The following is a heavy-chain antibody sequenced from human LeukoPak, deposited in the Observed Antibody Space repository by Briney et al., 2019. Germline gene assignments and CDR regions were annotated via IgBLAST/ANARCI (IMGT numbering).Heavy chain of an antibody. CDR3: AKFEGLCGSANACYHFDC. D-gene: IGHD2-2*01. CDR1: GFTFSTYA. V-gene: IGHV3-23*01. Sequence: GGSLRLSCDASGFTFSTYAMSWVRQAPGEGLEWVSGLSGSGGSTWYADSVKGRFTISRDNSKNTVYLHMNSLRAEDTAVYYCAKFEGLCGSANACYHFDCWGQGTLVTVSS. CDR2: LSGSGGST. J-gene: IGHJ4*02.